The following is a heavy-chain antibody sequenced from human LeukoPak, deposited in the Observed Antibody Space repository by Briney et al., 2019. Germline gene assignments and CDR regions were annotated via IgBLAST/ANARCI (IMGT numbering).Heavy chain of an antibody. CDR1: GFTFSSYW. V-gene: IGHV3-7*03. CDR3: ARGSSSWPYYFDY. Sequence: GGSLRLSCAASGFTFSSYWMTWVRHLPGKGLEWVAKIKQDGSEKYYVDSVKGRFTISRDNTRDSLYLQMNSLRAEDTALYYCARGSSSWPYYFDYWGQGTLVTVSS. D-gene: IGHD6-13*01. J-gene: IGHJ4*02. CDR2: IKQDGSEK.